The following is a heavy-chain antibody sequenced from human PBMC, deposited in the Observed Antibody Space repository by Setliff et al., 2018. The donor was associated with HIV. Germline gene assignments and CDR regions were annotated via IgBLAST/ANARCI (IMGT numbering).Heavy chain of an antibody. CDR1: GGSISSSDW. CDR3: ARSSYCSGGSCSTFAY. D-gene: IGHD2-15*01. CDR2: IHHSGRT. J-gene: IGHJ4*02. Sequence: SETLSLTCAVSGGSISSSDWWTWVRQPPGRGLEWIGEIHHSGRTNYNPSLKSRVTISVDQSENQFSLRLSSVTAADTAVYSCARSSYCSGGSCSTFAYWGQGTLVTVSS. V-gene: IGHV4-4*02.